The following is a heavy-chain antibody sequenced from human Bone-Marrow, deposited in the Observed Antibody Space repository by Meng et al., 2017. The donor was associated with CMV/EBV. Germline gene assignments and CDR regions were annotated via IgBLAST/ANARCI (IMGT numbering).Heavy chain of an antibody. CDR3: ARADGRDYDFWSGYYPMDV. CDR1: GHSINSDY. J-gene: IGHJ6*02. Sequence: ETLSLICRVSGHSINSDYFWGWVRQPPGKGLEWVSSISSSSSYIYYADSVKGRFTISRDNAKNSLYLQMNSLRAEDTAVYYCARADGRDYDFWSGYYPMDVWGQGTTVTVSS. D-gene: IGHD3-3*01. CDR2: ISSSSSYI. V-gene: IGHV3-21*01.